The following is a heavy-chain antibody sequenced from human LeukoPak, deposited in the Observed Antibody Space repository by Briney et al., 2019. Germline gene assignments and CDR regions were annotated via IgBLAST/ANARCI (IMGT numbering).Heavy chain of an antibody. CDR3: PRLCTGGTCYSNYFDY. V-gene: IGHV4-59*08. CDR1: GGSISNYY. CDR2: IYDTEST. D-gene: IGHD2-15*01. Sequence: SETLSLTCTVSGGSISNYYWSWIRQPPGKGLEWIGYIYDTESTNYNPSLESRVTISVDTSKNQFSLTLSSVTAADTAVYYCPRLCTGGTCYSNYFDYWGQGTLVTVSS. J-gene: IGHJ4*02.